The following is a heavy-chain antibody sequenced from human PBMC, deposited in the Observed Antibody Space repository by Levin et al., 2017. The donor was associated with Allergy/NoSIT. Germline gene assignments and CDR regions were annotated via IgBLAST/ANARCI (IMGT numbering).Heavy chain of an antibody. CDR3: AKVLNWGSPNTFDY. Sequence: SCAASGFTFGDYAMHWVRQAPGKGLEWVSGINWNRDKIGYADSVRARFTISRDNAKNSLYLQMNSLGPEDTALYYCAKVLNWGSPNTFDYWGQGALVTVSS. J-gene: IGHJ4*02. D-gene: IGHD7-27*01. V-gene: IGHV3-9*01. CDR2: INWNRDKI. CDR1: GFTFGDYA.